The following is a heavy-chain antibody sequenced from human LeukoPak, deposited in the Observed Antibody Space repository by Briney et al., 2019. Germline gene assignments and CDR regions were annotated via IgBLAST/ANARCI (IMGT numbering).Heavy chain of an antibody. Sequence: GGSLRLSCAASGLTVSTNYMSWARQAPGKGLEWVSIIYSGGNTYYADSVKGRFTISRDNSKNTLYLQMNSLRAEDTAVYYCAKPPRYYYDSSGYSTPLDYWGQGTLVTVSS. V-gene: IGHV3-66*04. CDR2: IYSGGNT. CDR1: GLTVSTNY. CDR3: AKPPRYYYDSSGYSTPLDY. J-gene: IGHJ4*02. D-gene: IGHD3-22*01.